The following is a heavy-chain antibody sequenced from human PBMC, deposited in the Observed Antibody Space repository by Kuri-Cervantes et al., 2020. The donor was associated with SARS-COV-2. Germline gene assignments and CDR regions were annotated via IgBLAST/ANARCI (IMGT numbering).Heavy chain of an antibody. CDR1: GGTFSSYA. D-gene: IGHD6-13*01. V-gene: IGHV1-69*06. Sequence: SVKVSCKASGGTFSSYAISWVRQAPGQGLEWMGGIIPIFGTTNYAQKFQGRVTITADKSTSTAYMELSSLRSEDTAVYYCARPIAAADPRAGWSDWYFDLWGRGPLVTVSS. J-gene: IGHJ2*01. CDR3: ARPIAAADPRAGWSDWYFDL. CDR2: IIPIFGTT.